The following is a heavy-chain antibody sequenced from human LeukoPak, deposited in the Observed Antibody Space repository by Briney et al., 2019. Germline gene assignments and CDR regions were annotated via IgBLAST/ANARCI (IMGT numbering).Heavy chain of an antibody. D-gene: IGHD2/OR15-2a*01. CDR1: GGSFSGYY. J-gene: IGHJ4*02. CDR2: INHSGST. Sequence: SETLSLTCAVYGGSFSGYYWSWIRQPPGKGLEWIGEINHSGSTNYNPSLKSRVTISVDTSKNQFSLKLSSVTAADTAVYYCAGSFSRWGYWGQGTLVTVSS. V-gene: IGHV4-34*01. CDR3: AGSFSRWGY.